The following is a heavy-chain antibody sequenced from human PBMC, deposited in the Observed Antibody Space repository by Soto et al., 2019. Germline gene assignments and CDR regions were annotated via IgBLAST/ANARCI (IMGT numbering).Heavy chain of an antibody. J-gene: IGHJ6*02. V-gene: IGHV3-30*18. CDR2: ISYDGSDK. CDR3: AKDLVDGSYYYYGLDV. CDR1: GFAFRSSA. D-gene: IGHD4-17*01. Sequence: QVQLVESGGGVVQPGRSLRLSCAASGFAFRSSAMHWVRQAPGKGLEWVAVISYDGSDKYYADSVKGRVTISRDNSKNTLYLQMNSLSPDDTAVYYCAKDLVDGSYYYYGLDVWGQGTTVTVSS.